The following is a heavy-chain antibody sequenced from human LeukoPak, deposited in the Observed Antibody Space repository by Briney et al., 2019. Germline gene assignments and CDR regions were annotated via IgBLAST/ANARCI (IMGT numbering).Heavy chain of an antibody. CDR1: GGSFSGYY. D-gene: IGHD6-13*01. V-gene: IGHV4-34*01. CDR3: ARRIAAAGMYY. J-gene: IGHJ4*02. Sequence: SETLSLTCAVYGGSFSGYYWSWIRQPPGKGLEWIGEINHSGSTNYNPSLKSRVTISVDTSKNQFSLKLSSVTAADTAVYYCARRIAAAGMYYWGQGTPVTVSS. CDR2: INHSGST.